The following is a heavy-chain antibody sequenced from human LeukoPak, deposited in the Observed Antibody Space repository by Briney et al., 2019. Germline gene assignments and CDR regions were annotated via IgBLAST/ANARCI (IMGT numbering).Heavy chain of an antibody. CDR1: GGSFSGYY. J-gene: IGHJ5*02. Sequence: SETLSLTCAVYGGSFSGYYWSWIRQPPGKGLEWIGEINHSGSTNYNPSLKGRVTISVDTSKNQFSLKLSSVTAADTAVYYCARGLKGRKFQWLVLGCWFDPWGQGTLVTVSS. D-gene: IGHD6-19*01. V-gene: IGHV4-34*01. CDR3: ARGLKGRKFQWLVLGCWFDP. CDR2: INHSGST.